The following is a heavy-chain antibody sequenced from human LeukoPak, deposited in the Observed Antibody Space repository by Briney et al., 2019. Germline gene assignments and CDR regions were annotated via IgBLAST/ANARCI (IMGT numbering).Heavy chain of an antibody. Sequence: ASEPLSLTCTVSGGSINSYYWSWIRQPPGKGLEWIGYIYYSGSTNYNPSLKSRVTISVDTSKNQFSLKLSSVTAADTAVYYCARDHVVRSTGRFDPWGQGTLVTVSS. V-gene: IGHV4-59*01. CDR1: GGSINSYY. CDR2: IYYSGST. D-gene: IGHD1-26*01. J-gene: IGHJ5*02. CDR3: ARDHVVRSTGRFDP.